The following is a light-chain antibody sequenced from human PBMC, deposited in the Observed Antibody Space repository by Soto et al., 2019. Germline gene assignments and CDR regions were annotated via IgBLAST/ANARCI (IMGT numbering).Light chain of an antibody. V-gene: IGKV1-5*01. CDR2: DAS. CDR3: QQYNSYSRT. CDR1: QSISSW. Sequence: DIQMTQSPSTLSASVGDRVTITCRASQSISSWLAWYQQKPGKAPKLLIYDASSLESGVPSRFSGSGSGTEFTLTIRNLQPYDFANYYCQQYNSYSRTFGQGTKVEIK. J-gene: IGKJ1*01.